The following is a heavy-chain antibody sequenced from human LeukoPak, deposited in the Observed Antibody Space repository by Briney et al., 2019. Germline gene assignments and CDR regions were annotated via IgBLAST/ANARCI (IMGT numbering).Heavy chain of an antibody. V-gene: IGHV1-18*01. CDR2: ISAYNGNT. CDR1: GYTFTSYG. J-gene: IGHJ4*02. Sequence: RASVKVSCKASGYTFTSYGISWVRQAPGQGLEWMGWISAYNGNTNYAQKLQGRVTMTTDTSTSTAYMELRSLRSDDTAVYYCARDVQSITIFGVVIWDALDYWGQGTLVTVSS. CDR3: ARDVQSITIFGVVIWDALDY. D-gene: IGHD3-3*01.